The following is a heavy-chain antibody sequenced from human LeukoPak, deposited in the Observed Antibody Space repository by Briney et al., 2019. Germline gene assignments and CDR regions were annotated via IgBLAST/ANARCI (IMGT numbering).Heavy chain of an antibody. D-gene: IGHD5-12*01. CDR3: AKDDSGTFDY. J-gene: IGHJ4*02. CDR1: GSSFSSYG. Sequence: PGGSLRLSCAASGSSFSSYGMHWVRQAPGKGLEWVAVIWYDGSKEHYVDSVKGRFTISRDNAKNTVFLQMNSLRVEDSAVYYCAKDDSGTFDYWGQGIPVIVSS. V-gene: IGHV3-33*03. CDR2: IWYDGSKE.